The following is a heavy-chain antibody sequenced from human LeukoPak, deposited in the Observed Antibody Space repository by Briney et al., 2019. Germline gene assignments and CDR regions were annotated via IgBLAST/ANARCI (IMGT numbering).Heavy chain of an antibody. J-gene: IGHJ3*02. D-gene: IGHD2-15*01. V-gene: IGHV3-21*01. CDR3: ARKDPRDAFDI. CDR1: GFTFSSYS. CDR2: ISSSSSYI. Sequence: GGSLRLSCAASGFTFSSYSMNWVRQAPGKGLEWVSSISSSSSYINYADSVKGRFTISRDNAKNSLYLQMNSLRAEDTAVYYCARKDPRDAFDIWGQGTMVTVSS.